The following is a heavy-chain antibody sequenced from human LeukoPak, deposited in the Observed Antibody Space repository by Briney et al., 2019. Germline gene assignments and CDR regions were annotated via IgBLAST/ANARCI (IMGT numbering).Heavy chain of an antibody. CDR3: AGYDFWSGVAY. Sequence: SETLSLTCAVYGGSFSGYYWSWIRRPPGKGLEWIGEINHSENTYYNPTLKSRVTISVDTSKNQFSLKLNSVTAADTALYYRAGYDFWSGVAYWGQGMLVTVSS. D-gene: IGHD3-3*01. CDR1: GGSFSGYY. J-gene: IGHJ4*02. CDR2: INHSENT. V-gene: IGHV4-34*01.